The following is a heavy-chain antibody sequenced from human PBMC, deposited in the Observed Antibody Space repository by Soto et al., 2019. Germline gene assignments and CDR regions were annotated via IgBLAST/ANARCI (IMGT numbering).Heavy chain of an antibody. Sequence: PGGSLRLSCSASGFTFSMFSMHWVRQAPGKGLEYVSGISSNGDSTYYADSVKGRFTISRDNSKNTLYLQMSSLRAVDTAVYCCVQPRSTVQIPPTWGQGTLVTVSS. J-gene: IGHJ5*02. CDR3: VQPRSTVQIPPT. CDR2: ISSNGDST. D-gene: IGHD4-17*01. CDR1: GFTFSMFS. V-gene: IGHV3-64D*06.